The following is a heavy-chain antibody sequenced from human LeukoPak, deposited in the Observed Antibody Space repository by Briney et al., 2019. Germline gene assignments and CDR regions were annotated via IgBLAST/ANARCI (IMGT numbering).Heavy chain of an antibody. CDR1: GYSISSGYY. CDR3: ARVLSGYYDSSGLTNY. CDR2: IYHSGST. V-gene: IGHV4-38-2*02. Sequence: SETLSLTCTVSGYSISSGYYWGWIRQPPGKGLEWIGSIYHSGSTHYNPSLKSRVTISVDTSKNQFSLKLSSVTAADTAVYYCARVLSGYYDSSGLTNYWGQGTLVTVSS. J-gene: IGHJ4*02. D-gene: IGHD3-22*01.